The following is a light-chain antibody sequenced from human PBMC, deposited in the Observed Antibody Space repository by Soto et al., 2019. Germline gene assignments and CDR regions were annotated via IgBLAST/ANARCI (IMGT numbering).Light chain of an antibody. V-gene: IGKV1-39*01. CDR2: AGS. CDR3: QQSYSTPRT. J-gene: IGKJ2*01. CDR1: QRINNY. Sequence: DIEMTQSPSALSASVGDRVTITCRTSQRINNYLNWYQQKPGKAPKHLIYAGSTLQRGVPSRFSGSGSGTDFTLTISSLQPEDVATYHCQQSYSTPRTFGQGTILEIK.